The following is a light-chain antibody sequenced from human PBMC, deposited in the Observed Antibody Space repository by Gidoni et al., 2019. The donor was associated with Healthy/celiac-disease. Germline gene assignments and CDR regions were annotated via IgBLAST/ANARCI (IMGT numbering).Light chain of an antibody. CDR2: DAS. CDR3: QQRSNWPPLT. J-gene: IGKJ4*01. CDR1: QIVSSY. Sequence: IVFTQSPATLSLSPVARATLSCRASQIVSSYLAWYHQKPGHAPMLLIYDASNRATVIPARFSCSGSGTDFTLTISSLEPEDFAVYYCQQRSNWPPLTFGGGTKVEIK. V-gene: IGKV3-11*01.